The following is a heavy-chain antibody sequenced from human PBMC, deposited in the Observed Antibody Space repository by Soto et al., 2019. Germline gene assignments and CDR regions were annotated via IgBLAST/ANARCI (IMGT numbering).Heavy chain of an antibody. CDR2: ISPYDDKT. D-gene: IGHD3-16*01. CDR3: ARGGYYDNVWGNLSHSGLDK. Sequence: GQGLEWMGWISPYDDKTIYAQTFQGRVTLTADRSTRTVYLDLRSLKSNDTAVYYCARGGYYDNVWGNLSHSGLDKWGQGTSVTVSS. J-gene: IGHJ6*02. V-gene: IGHV1-18*01.